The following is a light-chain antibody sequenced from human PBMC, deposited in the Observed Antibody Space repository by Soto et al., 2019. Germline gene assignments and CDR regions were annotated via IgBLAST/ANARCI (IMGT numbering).Light chain of an antibody. Sequence: QSALTQPPSASGSPGQSVTISCTGTSSDVGAYNYVSWYQQYPGKAPKLMIYEVTKRPSGVPDRFSGSKSGNTASLTVSGLQAEDEADYYCTSHVGNDIWVFGGGTKVTVL. J-gene: IGLJ3*02. CDR1: SSDVGAYNY. CDR3: TSHVGNDIWV. V-gene: IGLV2-8*01. CDR2: EVT.